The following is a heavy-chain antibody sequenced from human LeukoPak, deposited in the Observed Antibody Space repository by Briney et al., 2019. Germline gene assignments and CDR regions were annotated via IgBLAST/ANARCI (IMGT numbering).Heavy chain of an antibody. CDR1: GYSISSGYY. V-gene: IGHV4-38-2*02. J-gene: IGHJ3*02. Sequence: SETLSLTCTVSGYSISSGYYWGWIRQPPGKGLEWIGSIYHSGSTYYNPSLKSRVTISVDTSKNQFSLRLRSVTAADTAVYYCARRHPFDIWGQGTMVTVSS. CDR3: ARRHPFDI. CDR2: IYHSGST.